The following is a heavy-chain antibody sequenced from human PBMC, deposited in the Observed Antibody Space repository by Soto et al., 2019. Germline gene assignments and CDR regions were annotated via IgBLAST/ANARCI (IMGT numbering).Heavy chain of an antibody. V-gene: IGHV1-69*08. CDR3: ARDPTMTDAFDI. J-gene: IGHJ3*02. Sequence: QVQLVQSGAEVKKPGSSVKVSCKASGGTFSSYTISWVRQAPGQGLEWMGRIIPILGIANYAQKFQGRVTITADKSTSTAYMELSSLRSEDTAVYYCARDPTMTDAFDIWGQWTKVTVSS. D-gene: IGHD3-22*01. CDR2: IIPILGIA. CDR1: GGTFSSYT.